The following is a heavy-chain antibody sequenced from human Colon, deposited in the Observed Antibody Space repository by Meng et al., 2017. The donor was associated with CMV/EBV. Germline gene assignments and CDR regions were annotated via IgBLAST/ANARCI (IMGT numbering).Heavy chain of an antibody. Sequence: GESLKISCAASGFTFNDYGMSWVRQAPGKGLEWVSGINWNGGSTGYGDSVKGRFTISRDNSRNSLYLQMNSLRAEDTALYHSVKRHVGSDYYGGGWGGFDIWGQGTMVTVSS. V-gene: IGHV3-20*01. CDR3: VKRHVGSDYYGGGWGGFDI. CDR2: INWNGGST. J-gene: IGHJ3*02. CDR1: GFTFNDYG. D-gene: IGHD3-10*01.